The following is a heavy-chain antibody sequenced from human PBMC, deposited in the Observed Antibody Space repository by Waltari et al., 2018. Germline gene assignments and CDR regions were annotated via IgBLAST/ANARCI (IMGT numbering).Heavy chain of an antibody. CDR3: ARGTTTVTRAFDI. Sequence: EVQLVETGGGLIQPGGSLRLSCAASGFTVSSNYMSWVRQAPGKGLEWVSVIYSGGSTYYADSVKGRFTISRDNSKNTLYLQMNSLRAEDTAVYYCARGTTTVTRAFDIWGQGTMVTVSS. D-gene: IGHD4-17*01. J-gene: IGHJ3*02. CDR2: IYSGGST. V-gene: IGHV3-53*02. CDR1: GFTVSSNY.